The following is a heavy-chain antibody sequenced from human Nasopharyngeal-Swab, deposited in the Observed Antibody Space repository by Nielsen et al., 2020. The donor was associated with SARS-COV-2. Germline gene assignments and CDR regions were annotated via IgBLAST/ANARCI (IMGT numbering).Heavy chain of an antibody. D-gene: IGHD2-15*01. CDR3: ARQDCSGGSCYSPYWFDP. J-gene: IGHJ5*02. CDR1: GGSISSSSYY. Sequence: SETLSLTCTVSGGSISSSSYYWGWIRQPPGKGLEWIGSIYYSGSTYYNPSLKSRVTLSVDTSKNQFSLKLSSVTAADTAVYYCARQDCSGGSCYSPYWFDPWGQGTLVTVSS. CDR2: IYYSGST. V-gene: IGHV4-39*01.